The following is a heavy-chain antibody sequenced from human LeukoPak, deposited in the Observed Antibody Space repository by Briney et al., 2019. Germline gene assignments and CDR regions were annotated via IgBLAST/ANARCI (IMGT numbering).Heavy chain of an antibody. CDR1: GGSVSSGSYY. D-gene: IGHD4-17*01. Sequence: SETLSLTCTVSGGSVSSGSYYWSWIRQPPGTGLEWIGYIYYSGSTNYNPSLKSRVTISVDTSKNQFSLKLSSVTAADTAVYYCARADGDYWDAFDIWGQGTMVTVSS. J-gene: IGHJ3*02. CDR3: ARADGDYWDAFDI. CDR2: IYYSGST. V-gene: IGHV4-61*01.